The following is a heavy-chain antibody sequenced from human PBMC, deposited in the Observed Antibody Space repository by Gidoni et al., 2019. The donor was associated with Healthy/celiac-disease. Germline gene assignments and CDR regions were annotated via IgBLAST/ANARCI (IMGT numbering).Heavy chain of an antibody. D-gene: IGHD2-2*01. CDR2: IKSKTDGGTT. CDR1: GFTFSNAV. J-gene: IGHJ6*02. Sequence: VQLVESGGGLVKPGGSLRLAFAASGFTFSNAVRSWVRQAPGKGLEWVGRIKSKTDGGTTDYAAPVKGRFSISRDDSKNTLYLQMNSLKTEDTAVYYCTTDGYQLLVYYYGMDVWGQGTTVTVSS. CDR3: TTDGYQLLVYYYGMDV. V-gene: IGHV3-15*01.